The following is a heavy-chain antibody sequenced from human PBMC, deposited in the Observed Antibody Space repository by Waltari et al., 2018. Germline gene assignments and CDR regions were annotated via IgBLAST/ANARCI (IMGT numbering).Heavy chain of an antibody. CDR2: MFYTGHT. Sequence: QLQLQESGPGLVKPSETLSLTCSVSDGSVSSRSYFWGWIRQPPGKGLEGIGIMFYTGHTYHNPSLKSRLTISVDTSKNQFSLKLSSVTAADAAVYYCARQAPSNWLYYFDYWGPGIPVTVSS. CDR1: DGSVSSRSYF. V-gene: IGHV4-39*01. D-gene: IGHD6-13*01. J-gene: IGHJ4*02. CDR3: ARQAPSNWLYYFDY.